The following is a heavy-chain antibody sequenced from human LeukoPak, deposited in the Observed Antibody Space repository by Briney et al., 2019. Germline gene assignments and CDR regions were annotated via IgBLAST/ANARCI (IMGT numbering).Heavy chain of an antibody. CDR2: FDPEDGET. CDR1: GYTLTELS. D-gene: IGHD3-10*01. Sequence: GASVKVSCKVSGYTLTELSMHWVRQAPGKGLEWMGGFDPEDGETIYAQKFQGRVTMTEDTSTDTAYMELSGLRSEDTAVYYCATGRELPINEYYFDYWGQGTLVTVSS. J-gene: IGHJ4*02. V-gene: IGHV1-24*01. CDR3: ATGRELPINEYYFDY.